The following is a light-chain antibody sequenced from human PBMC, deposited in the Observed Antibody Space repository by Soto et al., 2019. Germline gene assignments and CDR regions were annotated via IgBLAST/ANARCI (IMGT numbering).Light chain of an antibody. CDR2: DAS. Sequence: DIVLIQSRGAPSLSPKERASLSCRASQSVSSYLAWYQQKPGQAPRLLIYDASNRATGIPARFSGSGSGTDFTLTISSLEPEDVAVYYSQERGNWPRRFGGGIKVDI. J-gene: IGKJ4*01. CDR1: QSVSSY. V-gene: IGKV3-11*01. CDR3: QERGNWPRR.